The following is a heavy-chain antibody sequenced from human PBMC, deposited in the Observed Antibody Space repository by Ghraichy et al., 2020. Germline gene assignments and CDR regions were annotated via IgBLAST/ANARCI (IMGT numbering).Heavy chain of an antibody. J-gene: IGHJ3*02. CDR2: ISWNSGSI. CDR3: AKGGWEWLVGIKGAFDI. CDR1: GFTFDDYA. D-gene: IGHD6-19*01. Sequence: GGSLRLSCAASGFTFDDYAMHWVRQAPGKGLEWVSGISWNSGSIGYADSVKGRFTISRDNAKNSLYLQMNSLRAEDTALYYCAKGGWEWLVGIKGAFDIWGQGTMVTVSS. V-gene: IGHV3-9*01.